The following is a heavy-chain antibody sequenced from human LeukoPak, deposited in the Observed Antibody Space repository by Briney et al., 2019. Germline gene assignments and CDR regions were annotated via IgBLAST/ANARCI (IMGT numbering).Heavy chain of an antibody. J-gene: IGHJ4*02. CDR2: INHSGST. CDR1: GGSISSYY. D-gene: IGHD4-17*01. V-gene: IGHV4-34*01. Sequence: SETLSLTCTVSGGSISSYYWSWIRQPPGKGLEWIGEINHSGSTNYNPSLKSRVTISVDTSKNQFSLKLSSVTAADTAVYYCARGGGLTDYGDYVYWGQGTLVTVSS. CDR3: ARGGGLTDYGDYVY.